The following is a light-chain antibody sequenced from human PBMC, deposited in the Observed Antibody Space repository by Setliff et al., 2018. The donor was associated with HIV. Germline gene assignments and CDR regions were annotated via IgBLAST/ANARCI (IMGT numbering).Light chain of an antibody. CDR1: SSNIGAGYD. CDR3: QSYDNILNGLYI. V-gene: IGLV1-40*01. CDR2: GNN. J-gene: IGLJ1*01. Sequence: QSALPPPPSVSGAPGQRVTISCTGSSSNIGAGYDVQWYQHLPGAGPKLLIYGNNSRPSGVPDRFSGSRSGTSASLAITGLQAEDDADYYCQSYDNILNGLYIFGTGTKVTVL.